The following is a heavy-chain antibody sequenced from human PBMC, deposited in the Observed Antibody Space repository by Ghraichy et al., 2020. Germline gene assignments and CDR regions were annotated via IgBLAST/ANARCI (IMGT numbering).Heavy chain of an antibody. CDR1: GFTFSSYS. D-gene: IGHD3-3*01. CDR3: AKAAIANFLEVAYDI. V-gene: IGHV3-21*01. Sequence: GGSLRLSCAASGFTFSSYSMNWVRQAPGKGLEWVSSISTSSTYIYSADSVKGRFTISRDNAKNSLYLQINSLRADDTAVYYCAKAAIANFLEVAYDIWGQGTMVTVSS. CDR2: ISTSSTYI. J-gene: IGHJ3*02.